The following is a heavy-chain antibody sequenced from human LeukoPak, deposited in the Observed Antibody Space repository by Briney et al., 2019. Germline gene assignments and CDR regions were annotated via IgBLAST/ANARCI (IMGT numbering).Heavy chain of an antibody. D-gene: IGHD5-12*01. CDR2: VGGDDAT. CDR1: GFIFSEYA. J-gene: IGHJ3*02. V-gene: IGHV3-23*01. CDR3: AKDSRSRNGIYDPFDI. Sequence: GGSLRLSCVASGFIFSEYAMNWVRQAPGKGLEWVSVVGGDDATYYKGSAKGRFTISRDNSKNTLSLQMNSLRLEDTGVYYCAKDSRSRNGIYDPFDIWGQGTMVTVSS.